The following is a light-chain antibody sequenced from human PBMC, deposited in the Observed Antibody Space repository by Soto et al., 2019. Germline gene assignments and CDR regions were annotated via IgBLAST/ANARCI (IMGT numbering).Light chain of an antibody. V-gene: IGLV2-14*01. CDR1: SSDVGGYNY. CDR3: SSYTTSTTVI. CDR2: GVS. J-gene: IGLJ2*01. Sequence: QSALTQPASVSGSPGQSITISCTGTSSDVGGYNYVSWYQHHPGKAPKLLIYGVSNRPSGVSNRFSGSKSGNTASLTISGLQAEDEADYYCSSYTTSTTVIFGGGTKLTVL.